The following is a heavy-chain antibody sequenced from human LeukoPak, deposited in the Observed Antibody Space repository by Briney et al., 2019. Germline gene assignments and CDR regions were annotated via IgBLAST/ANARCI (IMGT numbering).Heavy chain of an antibody. Sequence: GGSLRLSCAASGFTFSSYSMNWVRQAPGKGLEWVSSISSSSSYIYYADSVKGRFTISRDNAKNSLYLQMNSLRAEDTAVYYCARDPRYYYGSGSSIHYWGQGTLVTVSS. D-gene: IGHD3-10*01. CDR1: GFTFSSYS. CDR2: ISSSSSYI. V-gene: IGHV3-21*01. J-gene: IGHJ4*02. CDR3: ARDPRYYYGSGSSIHY.